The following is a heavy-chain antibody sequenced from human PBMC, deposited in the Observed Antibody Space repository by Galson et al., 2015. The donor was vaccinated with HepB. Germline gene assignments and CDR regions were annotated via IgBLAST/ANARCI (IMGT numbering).Heavy chain of an antibody. CDR3: AKGYGLFDS. CDR1: GFAFDSHA. Sequence: SLRLSCAASGFAFDSHAMSWVRQAPGRGLEWISGISGNGDSTFYADSVKGRLTVSRDNSNNMLYLQMNSLRAEDAGLYFCAKGYGLFDSWAQGILVTVSS. V-gene: IGHV3-23*01. CDR2: ISGNGDST. D-gene: IGHD5-18*01. J-gene: IGHJ5*01.